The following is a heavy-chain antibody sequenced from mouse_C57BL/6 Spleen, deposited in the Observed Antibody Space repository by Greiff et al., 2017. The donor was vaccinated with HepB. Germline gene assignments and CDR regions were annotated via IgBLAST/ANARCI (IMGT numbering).Heavy chain of an antibody. J-gene: IGHJ4*01. CDR1: GFTFSSYA. V-gene: IGHV5-4*01. D-gene: IGHD2-3*01. Sequence: EVQVVESGGGLVKPGGSLKLSCAASGFTFSSYAMSWVRQTPEQRLEWVATISDGGSYTYYPDNVKGRFTISRDNAKNNLYLQMSHLKSEDTAMYYCAREDDGYYDAMDYWGQGTSVTVSS. CDR3: AREDDGYYDAMDY. CDR2: ISDGGSYT.